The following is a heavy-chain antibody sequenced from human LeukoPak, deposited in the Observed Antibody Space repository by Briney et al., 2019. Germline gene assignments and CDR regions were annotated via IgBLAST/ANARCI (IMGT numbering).Heavy chain of an antibody. V-gene: IGHV1-69*04. CDR1: GGTFSSYA. D-gene: IGHD1-1*01. CDR2: IIPIFGIA. Sequence: SVTVSCKASGGTFSSYAISWVRQAPGQGLEWMGRIIPIFGIANYAQKFQGRVTITADKSTSTAYMELSSLRSEDTAVYYCATLGNWSYFDYWGQGTLVTVSS. CDR3: ATLGNWSYFDY. J-gene: IGHJ4*02.